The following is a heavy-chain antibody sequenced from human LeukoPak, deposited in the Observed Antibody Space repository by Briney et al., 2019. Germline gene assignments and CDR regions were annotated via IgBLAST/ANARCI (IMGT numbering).Heavy chain of an antibody. CDR1: GGTFSSYA. Sequence: GASVKVSCKASGGTFSSYAISWVRQAPGQGLEWMGGIIPIFGTANYAQKFQGRVTIAADESTSTAYMELSSLRSEDTAVYYCARLLDYYFDYWGQGTLVTVSS. CDR2: IIPIFGTA. CDR3: ARLLDYYFDY. D-gene: IGHD3/OR15-3a*01. V-gene: IGHV1-69*13. J-gene: IGHJ4*02.